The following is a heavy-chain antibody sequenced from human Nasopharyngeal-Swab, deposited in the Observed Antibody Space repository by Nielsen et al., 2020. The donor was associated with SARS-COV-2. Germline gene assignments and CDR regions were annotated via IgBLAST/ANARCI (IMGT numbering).Heavy chain of an antibody. CDR2: ISWNSCSI. CDR1: GFTFDDYA. CDR3: TKSGTRGGPQNGWFDS. J-gene: IGHJ5*01. D-gene: IGHD1-26*01. V-gene: IGHV3-9*01. Sequence: SLKISCAASGFTFDDYAMHWVRQAPGKGLEWVSGISWNSCSIGYADSVQGRFTISKDDARRFLYLHMNNLTPEDTALYYCTKSGTRGGPQNGWFDSWGQGTPVTVSS.